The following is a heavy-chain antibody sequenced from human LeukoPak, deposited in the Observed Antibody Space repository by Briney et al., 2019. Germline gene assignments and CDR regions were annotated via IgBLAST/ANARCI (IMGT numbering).Heavy chain of an antibody. D-gene: IGHD6-19*01. J-gene: IGHJ4*02. V-gene: IGHV1-2*02. Sequence: ASVKVSCKASGYTFTSYYMHWVRQAPGQGLEWMGWINPNSGGTNYAQKFQGRVTMTRDTSISTAYMELSRLRSDDTAVYYCARDPSIAVAGTFDYWGQGTLVTVSS. CDR1: GYTFTSYY. CDR3: ARDPSIAVAGTFDY. CDR2: INPNSGGT.